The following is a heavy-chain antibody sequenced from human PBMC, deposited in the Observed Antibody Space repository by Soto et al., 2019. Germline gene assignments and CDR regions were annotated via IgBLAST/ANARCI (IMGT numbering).Heavy chain of an antibody. CDR1: GYTFTSYY. CDR2: IKPSGGRP. CDR3: ARGLRYSYGAYYYYGIDV. Sequence: ASVKVSCRASGYTFTSYYMHWLRQAPRQGLEWMGIIKPSGGRPSYAQKFQGRGTMTRDTSTSTVYMERSSRRAEDTDVYYCARGLRYSYGAYYYYGIDVWGQGTRVTVSS. V-gene: IGHV1-46*01. J-gene: IGHJ6*02. D-gene: IGHD5-18*01.